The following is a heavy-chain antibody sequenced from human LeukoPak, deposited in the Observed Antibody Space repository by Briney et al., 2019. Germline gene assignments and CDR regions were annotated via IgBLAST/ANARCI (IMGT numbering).Heavy chain of an antibody. Sequence: SETLSLTCTVSGGSISSYYWSWIRQPPGKGLEWIGYIYYSGSTNYNPSLKSRVTISVDTSKNQFSLKLSSVTAADTAVYYCAREYDFWTGTEFSRGWLDPWGQGIVVTVSS. V-gene: IGHV4-59*01. CDR2: IYYSGST. D-gene: IGHD3-3*01. J-gene: IGHJ5*02. CDR3: AREYDFWTGTEFSRGWLDP. CDR1: GGSISSYY.